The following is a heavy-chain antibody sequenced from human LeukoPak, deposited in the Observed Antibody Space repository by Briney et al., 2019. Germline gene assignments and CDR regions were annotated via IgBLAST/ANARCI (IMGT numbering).Heavy chain of an antibody. V-gene: IGHV1-18*01. CDR1: GYTFTSYG. CDR2: ISAYNGNT. Sequence: PGASVKVSCKASGYTFTSYGISWVRQAPGQGLEWMGWISAYNGNTNYAQKLQGRVTMTTDTSTSTAYMELRSLRSDDTAVYYCARAGVFGKQWLVSWFDPWGQGTLVTVSS. J-gene: IGHJ5*02. CDR3: ARAGVFGKQWLVSWFDP. D-gene: IGHD6-19*01.